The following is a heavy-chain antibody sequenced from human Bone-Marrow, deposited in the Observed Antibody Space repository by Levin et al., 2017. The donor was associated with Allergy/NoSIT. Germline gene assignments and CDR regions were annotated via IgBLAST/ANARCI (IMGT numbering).Heavy chain of an antibody. V-gene: IGHV3-30*18. CDR1: GIDFSRYG. CDR2: ISYDANTK. Sequence: LSGGSLRLSCVVSGIDFSRYGIHWVRQAPGKGLEWVAVISYDANTKKYEDSVKGRFTISRDNSKNTVYLEMNSLRPEDTAMYYCAKDAPPFMTMVRGAPFDPWGRGTLVTVSS. J-gene: IGHJ5*02. D-gene: IGHD3-10*01. CDR3: AKDAPPFMTMVRGAPFDP.